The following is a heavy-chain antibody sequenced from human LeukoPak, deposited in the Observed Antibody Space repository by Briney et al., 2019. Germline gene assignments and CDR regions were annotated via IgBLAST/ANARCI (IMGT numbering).Heavy chain of an antibody. V-gene: IGHV3-21*01. Sequence: GGSLRLSCAASGFTVSSNYMSWVRQAPGKGLEWVSSISSSNSYIYYADSVKGRFTISRDNAKNSLYLQMNSLRAEDTAVYYCARDKWLQTFNDYWGQGTLVTVSS. CDR1: GFTVSSNY. CDR3: ARDKWLQTFNDY. J-gene: IGHJ4*02. CDR2: ISSSNSYI. D-gene: IGHD5-24*01.